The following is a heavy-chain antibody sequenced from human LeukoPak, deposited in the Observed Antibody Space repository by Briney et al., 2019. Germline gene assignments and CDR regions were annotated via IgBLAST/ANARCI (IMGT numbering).Heavy chain of an antibody. CDR1: GFTFSSYG. CDR3: TTGGSTAGN. Sequence: GGSLRLSCAASGFTFSSYGMSWVRQAPGKGLQWVGRIRKTADGGTADYAAPVQGRFSISRDDSKKTLYLQMNSLKTEDTAVYYCTTGGSTAGNWGQGTLVTVSS. J-gene: IGHJ4*02. CDR2: IRKTADGGTA. V-gene: IGHV3-15*01.